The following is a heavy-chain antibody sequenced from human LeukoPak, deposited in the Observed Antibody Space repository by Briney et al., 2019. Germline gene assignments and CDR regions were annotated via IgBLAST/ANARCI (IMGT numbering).Heavy chain of an antibody. V-gene: IGHV3-74*01. Sequence: GGSLRLSCAASGFTFCNYWMHWVRQAPGKGLVWVSRINSGGNITSYADAVRGRFTISRDNSRNTLSLQMDSLRAEDTAVYYCAKDHESDGYPCLDHWGLGTLVTVSS. CDR2: INSGGNIT. CDR3: AKDHESDGYPCLDH. J-gene: IGHJ4*02. CDR1: GFTFCNYW. D-gene: IGHD3-22*01.